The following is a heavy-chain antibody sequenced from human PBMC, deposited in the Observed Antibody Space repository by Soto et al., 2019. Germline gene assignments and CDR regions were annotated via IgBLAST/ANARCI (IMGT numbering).Heavy chain of an antibody. J-gene: IGHJ6*02. Sequence: GESLKISCKAPGYNFTNYWITWVRQMPGKGLEWMWRIDSSDSYRKYSPSLQGHVSISVDKSIDIVYLQWINLKASDTAMYYCGRQVGAPACSNVHGFDVWGQGTSVTVSS. D-gene: IGHD1-26*01. CDR2: IDSSDSYR. CDR3: GRQVGAPACSNVHGFDV. V-gene: IGHV5-10-1*01. CDR1: GYNFTNYW.